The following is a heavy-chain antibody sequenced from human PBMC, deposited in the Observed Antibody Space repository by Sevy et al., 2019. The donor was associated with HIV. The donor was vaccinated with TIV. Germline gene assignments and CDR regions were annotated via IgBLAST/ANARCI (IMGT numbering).Heavy chain of an antibody. Sequence: GGSLRLSCAASGFTFINHAMHWVRQAPGKGLEWVTVISYDGSKKYYADSVKGRFTIFRDTSKSTEYLQMDSLRAEDTAVYYCARDVNSGYANYYYYGMDVWGQGTTVTVSS. CDR2: ISYDGSKK. V-gene: IGHV3-30*04. D-gene: IGHD5-12*01. CDR1: GFTFINHA. J-gene: IGHJ6*02. CDR3: ARDVNSGYANYYYYGMDV.